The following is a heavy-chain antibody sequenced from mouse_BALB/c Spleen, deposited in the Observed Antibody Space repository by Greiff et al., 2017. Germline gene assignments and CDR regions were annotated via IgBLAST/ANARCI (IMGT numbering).Heavy chain of an antibody. V-gene: IGHV2-5-1*01. J-gene: IGHJ3*01. D-gene: IGHD1-1*01. Sequence: VKLMESGPSLVQPSQSLSITCTVSGFSLTSYGVHWVRQSPGKGLEWLGVIWRGGSTDYNAAFMSRLSITKDNSKSQVFFKMNSLQADDTAIYYCATSYYYGSSFAYWGQGTLVTVSA. CDR3: ATSYYYGSSFAY. CDR2: IWRGGST. CDR1: GFSLTSYG.